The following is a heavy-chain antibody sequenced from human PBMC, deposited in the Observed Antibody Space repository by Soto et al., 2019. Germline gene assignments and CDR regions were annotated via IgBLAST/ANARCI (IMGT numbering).Heavy chain of an antibody. CDR3: ARDLLGFGYTYADV. CDR2: SIPIDATV. Sequence: QVQLVQSGAEVKKPGSSVKVSCKASGGTFSNYALISWVRQAPGQGLEWMGGSIPIDATVNYAQKFQGRITITADESTTTAYMDLGSLRSEDTAVYYCARDLLGFGYTYADVWGQGTTVTVSS. D-gene: IGHD3-10*01. V-gene: IGHV1-69*12. CDR1: GGTFSNYA. J-gene: IGHJ6*01.